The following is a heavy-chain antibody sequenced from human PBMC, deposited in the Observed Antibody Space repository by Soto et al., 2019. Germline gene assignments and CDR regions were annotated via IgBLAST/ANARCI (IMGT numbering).Heavy chain of an antibody. V-gene: IGHV3-48*01. Sequence: VQLVESGGGLVQPGGSLRLSCAASGFTFSSYSMNWVRQAPGKGLEWVSYISSSSSTIYYADSVKGRFTISRDNAKNSLYLQMNSLRAEDTAVYYCARDTGGAAYSSGWYGYWGQGTLVTVSS. J-gene: IGHJ4*02. CDR1: GFTFSSYS. CDR3: ARDTGGAAYSSGWYGY. D-gene: IGHD6-19*01. CDR2: ISSSSSTI.